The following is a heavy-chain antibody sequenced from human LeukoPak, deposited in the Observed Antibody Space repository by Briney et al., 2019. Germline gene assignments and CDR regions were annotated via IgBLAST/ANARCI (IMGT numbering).Heavy chain of an antibody. V-gene: IGHV4-61*02. Sequence: SETLSLTCTVSGGSISSGIYYWGWIRQPAGKGLEWIGRIYTSGSTNYNPSLKSRISISVDTSKNQFSLKLTSVTAADTAVYYCARSYYYGSGSYYNPYWYFDLWGRGTLVTVSS. CDR3: ARSYYYGSGSYYNPYWYFDL. D-gene: IGHD3-10*01. CDR1: GGSISSGIYY. J-gene: IGHJ2*01. CDR2: IYTSGST.